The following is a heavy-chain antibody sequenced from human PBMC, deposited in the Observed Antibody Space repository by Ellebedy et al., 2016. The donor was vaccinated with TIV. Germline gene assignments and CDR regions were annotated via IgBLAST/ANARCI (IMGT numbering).Heavy chain of an antibody. D-gene: IGHD3-10*01. V-gene: IGHV3-21*01. CDR1: GFTFSSHT. CDR2: ISSSSSYI. Sequence: GESLKISCAASGFTFSSHTMNWVRQAPGKGLEWVSSISSSSSYIYYADSVKGRFTISRENAKNSLYLQMNSLRAEDTAVYYCARGYVVRGVMGVYGMDVWGQGTTVTVSS. J-gene: IGHJ6*02. CDR3: ARGYVVRGVMGVYGMDV.